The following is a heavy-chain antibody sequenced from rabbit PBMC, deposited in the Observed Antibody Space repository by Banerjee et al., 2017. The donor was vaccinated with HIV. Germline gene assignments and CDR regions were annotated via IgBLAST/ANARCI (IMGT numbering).Heavy chain of an antibody. J-gene: IGHJ4*01. D-gene: IGHD4-1*01. V-gene: IGHV1S45*01. CDR2: IDVVKSGST. CDR1: GLDFSSSYW. CDR3: ARDLAGVTGWNFGL. Sequence: QEQLEESGGDLVKPGASLTLTCKASGLDFSSSYWICWVRQAPGKGLEWIACIDVVKSGSTYYASWAKGRFTISKTSSTTVTLQMTSLTAADTATYFCARDLAGVTGWNFGLWGPGTLVTVS.